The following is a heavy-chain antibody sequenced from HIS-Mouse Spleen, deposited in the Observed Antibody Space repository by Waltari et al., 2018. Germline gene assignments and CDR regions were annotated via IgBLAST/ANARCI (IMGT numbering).Heavy chain of an antibody. CDR2: IYYSGSP. V-gene: IGHV4-39*07. CDR1: GSSISSSSYY. CDR3: AREIPYSSSWYDWYFDL. D-gene: IGHD6-13*01. Sequence: QLQLQESGPGLVKPSETLSLTCTVSGSSISSSSYYWGWIRQPPGKGLEWIGSIYYSGSPYDNPSLKSRVTISVDTSKNQFALKLSSVTAADTAVYYCAREIPYSSSWYDWYFDLWGRGTLVTVSS. J-gene: IGHJ2*01.